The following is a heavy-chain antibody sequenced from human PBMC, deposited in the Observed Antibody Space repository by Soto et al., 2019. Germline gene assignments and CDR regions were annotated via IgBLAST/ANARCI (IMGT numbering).Heavy chain of an antibody. Sequence: PGESLKISCKGSGYSFTSYWIGWVRQMPGKGLEWMGIIYPGDSDTRYGPSFQGQVTISADKSVSTAYLQWSSLKASDTAMYYCARQIAAAGTFMDVWGQGTTVTVSS. CDR3: ARQIAAAGTFMDV. CDR1: GYSFTSYW. J-gene: IGHJ6*02. V-gene: IGHV5-51*01. D-gene: IGHD6-13*01. CDR2: IYPGDSDT.